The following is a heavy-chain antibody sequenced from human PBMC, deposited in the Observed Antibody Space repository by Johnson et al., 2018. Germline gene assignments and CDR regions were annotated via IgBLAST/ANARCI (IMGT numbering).Heavy chain of an antibody. V-gene: IGHV3-73*01. Sequence: VQLVESGGGVVQPGRSLRLSCAASGFTFSTYAMHWVRQASGKGLEWVGRIRSKANSYATAYAASVKGRFTISRDDSKNTAYLQMNSLKTEDTAVYYCTRPSDWYWSSTSCYGLSFGMDVWGQGTTVTVSS. D-gene: IGHD2-2*01. J-gene: IGHJ6*02. CDR1: GFTFSTYA. CDR2: IRSKANSYAT. CDR3: TRPSDWYWSSTSCYGLSFGMDV.